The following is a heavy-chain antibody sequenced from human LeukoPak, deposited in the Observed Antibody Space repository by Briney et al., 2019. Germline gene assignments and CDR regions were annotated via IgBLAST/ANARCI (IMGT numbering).Heavy chain of an antibody. CDR2: IIPIFGTA. J-gene: IGHJ4*02. CDR3: ARVSGHLKWELVDY. CDR1: GGTFSSYA. V-gene: IGHV1-69*05. Sequence: SVKVSCKASGGTFSSYAISWVPQAPGQGLEWMGRIIPIFGTANYAQKFQGRVTITTDDSTSTAYMELSSLRSEDTAVYYCARVSGHLKWELVDYWGQGTLVTVSS. D-gene: IGHD1-26*01.